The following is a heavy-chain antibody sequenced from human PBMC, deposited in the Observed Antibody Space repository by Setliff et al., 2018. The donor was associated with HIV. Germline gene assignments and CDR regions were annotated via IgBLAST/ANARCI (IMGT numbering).Heavy chain of an antibody. CDR3: ARRIYGNNPYFDY. D-gene: IGHD4-17*01. CDR2: IYYSGTT. Sequence: SETLSLTCTVSGDSVSSASYYWSWIRQPPGKGLEWIGYIYYSGTTKYNPSLKSRVTISVDTSKNQFSLKLSSVTAADTAIYYCARRIYGNNPYFDYWGPGTLVTVSS. J-gene: IGHJ4*02. CDR1: GDSVSSASYY. V-gene: IGHV4-61*01.